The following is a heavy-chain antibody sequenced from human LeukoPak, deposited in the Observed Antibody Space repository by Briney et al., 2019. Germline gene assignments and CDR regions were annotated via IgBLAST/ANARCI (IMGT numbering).Heavy chain of an antibody. CDR3: ARGSYCSGGTRYDYSYYGMDV. V-gene: IGHV3-23*01. D-gene: IGHD2-15*01. CDR2: ISGTGSTT. Sequence: GGSLRLSCAASGFTFSNYGMSWVRLAPGKGLDWVSVISGTGSTTYYADSVRGRFTISRDNSMDTLYLQINSLRPEDTAVYYCARGSYCSGGTRYDYSYYGMDVWGQGTTVTVSS. CDR1: GFTFSNYG. J-gene: IGHJ6*02.